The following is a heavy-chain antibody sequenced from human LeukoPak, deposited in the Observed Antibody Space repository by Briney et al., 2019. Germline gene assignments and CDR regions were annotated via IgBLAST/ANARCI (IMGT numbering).Heavy chain of an antibody. J-gene: IGHJ6*02. V-gene: IGHV3-74*01. Sequence: GESLRLSCAASGFTFSSYWMHWVRQAPGKGLVWVSRINSDGSSTSYADSAKGRFTISRDNAKNTLYLQMNSLRAEDTAVYYCARVLTYYDFWSGPEDYYYGMDVWGQGTTVTVSS. CDR2: INSDGSST. D-gene: IGHD3-3*01. CDR3: ARVLTYYDFWSGPEDYYYGMDV. CDR1: GFTFSSYW.